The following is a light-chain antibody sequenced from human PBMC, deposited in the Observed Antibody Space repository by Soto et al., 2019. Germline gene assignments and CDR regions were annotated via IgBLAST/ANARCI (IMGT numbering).Light chain of an antibody. CDR1: SSDVGYYKY. CDR3: SSYTTSSTLI. CDR2: EVN. J-gene: IGLJ2*01. V-gene: IGLV2-14*01. Sequence: QAVVTQPASVSGSPGQSITITCTGSSSDVGYYKYVSWYQQHAGKAPKLIVFEVNNRPSGISDRFSGSKSGNTASLTISGLQAEDEADYWCSSYTTSSTLIFGEGTKLTVL.